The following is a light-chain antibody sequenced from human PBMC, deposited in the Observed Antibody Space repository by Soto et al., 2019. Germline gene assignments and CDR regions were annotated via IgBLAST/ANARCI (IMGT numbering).Light chain of an antibody. V-gene: IGKV3-15*01. CDR2: GVS. Sequence: DIVMTQSPATLSVSPGEGASLSCRASQSVGSNLAWYQQKPAQAPRLLIYGVSTRATGTPARFSGSGSGTEFTLTISSVQSEDFAVYYCQQYNNWLQTFGQGTRLEIK. CDR1: QSVGSN. CDR3: QQYNNWLQT. J-gene: IGKJ5*01.